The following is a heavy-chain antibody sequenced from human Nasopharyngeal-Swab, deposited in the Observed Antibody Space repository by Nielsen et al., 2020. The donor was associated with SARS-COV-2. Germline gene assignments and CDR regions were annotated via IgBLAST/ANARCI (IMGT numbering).Heavy chain of an antibody. J-gene: IGHJ2*01. CDR1: GFTFSSYA. Sequence: GESLKISCAASGFTFSSYAMHWVRQAPGKGLEWVAVISYDGSNKYYAVSVKGRFTISRDNSKNTLYLQMNSLRAEDTAVYYCASAYGGSYWYFDLWGRGTLVTVSS. CDR2: ISYDGSNK. CDR3: ASAYGGSYWYFDL. D-gene: IGHD4-23*01. V-gene: IGHV3-30-3*01.